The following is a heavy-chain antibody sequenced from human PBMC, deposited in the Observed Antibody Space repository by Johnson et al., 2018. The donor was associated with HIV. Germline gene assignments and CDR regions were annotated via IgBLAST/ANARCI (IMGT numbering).Heavy chain of an antibody. CDR1: GFTFSSYA. CDR2: ISYDGSNK. J-gene: IGHJ3*02. V-gene: IGHV3-30-3*01. D-gene: IGHD3-10*01. CDR3: ARALKTAKVEIDYYGSGSSGDALDI. Sequence: QVQLVESGGGVVQPGRSLRLSCAASGFTFSSYAMHWVRQAPGKGLEWVAVISYDGSNKYYADSVKGRFTISRDNSKNTLYLQMNSLRAEDTAVYYCARALKTAKVEIDYYGSGSSGDALDIRGKGTIVTVSS.